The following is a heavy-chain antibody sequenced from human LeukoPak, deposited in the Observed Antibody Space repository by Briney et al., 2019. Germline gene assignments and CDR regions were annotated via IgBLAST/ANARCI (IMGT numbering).Heavy chain of an antibody. V-gene: IGHV1-3*01. D-gene: IGHD1-26*01. J-gene: IGHJ4*02. CDR3: ARPGIFLVGAYDY. Sequence: ASVNVSCKASGGTFSSYAISWVRQAPGQGLEWMGWINAGNGNTKYSQKFQGRVTITRDTSASTAYMELSSLRSEDTAVYYCARPGIFLVGAYDYWGQGTLVTVSS. CDR2: INAGNGNT. CDR1: GGTFSSYA.